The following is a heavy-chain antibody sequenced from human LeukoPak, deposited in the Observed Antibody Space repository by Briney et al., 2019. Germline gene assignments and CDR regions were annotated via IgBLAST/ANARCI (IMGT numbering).Heavy chain of an antibody. Sequence: SETLSLTCTVSGGSISSYYWSWIRQPPGKGLEWIGYIYTSGSTNYNPSLKSRVTIPVDTSKNQFSLKLSSVTAADTAVYYCARHQPRDGYNFLDYWGQGTLVTVSS. CDR2: IYTSGST. V-gene: IGHV4-4*09. D-gene: IGHD5-24*01. CDR1: GGSISSYY. CDR3: ARHQPRDGYNFLDY. J-gene: IGHJ4*02.